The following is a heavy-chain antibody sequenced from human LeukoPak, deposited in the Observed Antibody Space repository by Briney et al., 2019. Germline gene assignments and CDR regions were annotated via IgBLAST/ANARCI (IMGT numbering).Heavy chain of an antibody. CDR1: GGSISSYY. V-gene: IGHV4-59*01. Sequence: SETLSLTCTVSGGSISSYYWSWIRQPPGKGLEWIGYIYYSESTNYNPSIKSRVTISVDTSKNQFSLKLSSVTAADTAVYYCARDSRLLAGYNWFDPWGQGTLVTVSS. CDR3: ARDSRLLAGYNWFDP. D-gene: IGHD3-22*01. CDR2: IYYSEST. J-gene: IGHJ5*02.